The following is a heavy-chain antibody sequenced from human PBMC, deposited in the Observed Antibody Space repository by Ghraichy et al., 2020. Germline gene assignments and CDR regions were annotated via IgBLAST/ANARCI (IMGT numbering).Heavy chain of an antibody. Sequence: SETLSLTCTVSGGSISSYYWNWIRQPTGKGLEWIGYIYYSGSTNYNPSLKSRVTISVDTSKNQFSLKLSSVTAADTAVYYCASQRYSYASFDIWGQGTMVTVSS. J-gene: IGHJ3*02. V-gene: IGHV4-59*01. CDR2: IYYSGST. CDR1: GGSISSYY. CDR3: ASQRYSYASFDI. D-gene: IGHD5-18*01.